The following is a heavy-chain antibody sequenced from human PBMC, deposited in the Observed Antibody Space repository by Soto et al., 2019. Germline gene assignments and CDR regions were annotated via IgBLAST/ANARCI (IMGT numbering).Heavy chain of an antibody. CDR3: ARVDTAMVGTPYYYYGMDV. J-gene: IGHJ6*02. D-gene: IGHD5-18*01. Sequence: PSETLSLTCTVSCGSISSYYWSWIRQPPGKGLEWIGYIYYSGSTNYNPSLKSRVTISVDTSKNQFSLKLSSVTAADTAVYYCARVDTAMVGTPYYYYGMDVWGQGTTVTVSS. V-gene: IGHV4-59*01. CDR1: CGSISSYY. CDR2: IYYSGST.